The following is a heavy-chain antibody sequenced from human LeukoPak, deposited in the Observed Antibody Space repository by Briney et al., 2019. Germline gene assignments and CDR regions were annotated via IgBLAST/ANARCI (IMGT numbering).Heavy chain of an antibody. Sequence: SETLSLTCTVSGGSISSSYWSWVRQPPGKGLELIGYIYYSGSTNYNPSLKSRVTISVDTSKNQFSLKLSSVTAADTAVYFCARGQRLFDYWGQGTLVTVSS. V-gene: IGHV4-59*08. CDR2: IYYSGST. CDR1: GGSISSSY. D-gene: IGHD6-25*01. J-gene: IGHJ4*02. CDR3: ARGQRLFDY.